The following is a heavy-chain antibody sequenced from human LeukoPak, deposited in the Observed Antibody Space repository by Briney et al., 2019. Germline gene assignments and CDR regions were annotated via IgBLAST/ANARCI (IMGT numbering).Heavy chain of an antibody. D-gene: IGHD3-10*01. J-gene: IGHJ6*03. CDR2: INNSGGRT. CDR3: ARAGRFGESFRDYYYYIDV. Sequence: PGGSLRLSCAASGFTFNNYAMNWVRQAPGKGLEWVSAINNSGGRTYYADSVKGRFTISRDNSKNTLYLRMNSLRAEDTAVYFCARAGRFGESFRDYYYYIDVWGKGTTVTVSS. CDR1: GFTFNNYA. V-gene: IGHV3-23*01.